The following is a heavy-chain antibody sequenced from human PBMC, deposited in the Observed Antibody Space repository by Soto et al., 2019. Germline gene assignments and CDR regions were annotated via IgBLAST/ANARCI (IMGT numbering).Heavy chain of an antibody. Sequence: QVQLVQSGAEVKKPGASVKVSCKASGYTFTSYGISWVRQAPGQGLEWMGWISAYNGNTNYAQKLKGRVTMTTDTSTGTAYTELRSLRADDGLVSYCAGDLSLLDYWGQGTRVTVSS. CDR3: AGDLSLLDY. J-gene: IGHJ4*02. CDR1: GYTFTSYG. CDR2: ISAYNGNT. V-gene: IGHV1-18*01.